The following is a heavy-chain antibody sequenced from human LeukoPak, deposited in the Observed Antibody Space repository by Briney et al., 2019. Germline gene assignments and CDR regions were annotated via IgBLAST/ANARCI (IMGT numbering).Heavy chain of an antibody. CDR1: GYTFIGNY. CDR2: MNPKSGGT. V-gene: IGHV1-2*02. J-gene: IGHJ4*02. CDR3: ARVMRVPHSGYKEFDY. D-gene: IGHD5-12*01. Sequence: GASVKVSCKASGYTFIGNYLHWVRQAPGQGLEWLGWMNPKSGGTNYLQKFQGRVTMTRDTSTSTVYMELSSLRSEDTAVYYCARVMRVPHSGYKEFDYWGQGTLVTVSS.